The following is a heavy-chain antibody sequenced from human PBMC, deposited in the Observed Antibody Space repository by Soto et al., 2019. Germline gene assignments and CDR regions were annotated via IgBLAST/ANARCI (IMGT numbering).Heavy chain of an antibody. D-gene: IGHD3-9*01. CDR2: ISAYNGNT. J-gene: IGHJ5*02. V-gene: IGHV1-18*01. CDR1: GYTFTSYG. CDR3: ARDERYFDWLFPWFDP. Sequence: QVQLVQSGAEVKKPGASVKVSCKASGYTFTSYGISWVRQAPGQGLEWMGWISAYNGNTNYAQKLQGRVTMTTDTXTXXAYMELRSLRSDDTAVYYCARDERYFDWLFPWFDPWGQGTLVTVSS.